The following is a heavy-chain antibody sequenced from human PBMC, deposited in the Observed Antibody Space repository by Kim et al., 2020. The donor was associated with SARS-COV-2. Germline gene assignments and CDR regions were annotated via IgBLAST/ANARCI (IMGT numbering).Heavy chain of an antibody. CDR2: IWYDGSNK. V-gene: IGHV3-33*08. CDR3: ARDLQQLDINDAFDI. CDR1: GFTFSSYG. Sequence: GGSLRLSCAASGFTFSSYGMHWVRQAPGKGLEWVAVIWYDGSNKYYADSVKGRFTISRDNSKNTLYLQMNSLRAEDTAVYYCARDLQQLDINDAFDIWGQGTMVTVSS. D-gene: IGHD6-13*01. J-gene: IGHJ3*02.